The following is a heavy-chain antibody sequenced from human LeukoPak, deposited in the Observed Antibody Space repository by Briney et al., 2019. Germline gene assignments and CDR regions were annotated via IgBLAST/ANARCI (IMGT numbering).Heavy chain of an antibody. CDR1: GYTFTSYD. V-gene: IGHV1-8*01. D-gene: IGHD2-2*01. CDR3: ARQYCSSTSCYPRWFDP. J-gene: IGHJ5*02. CDR2: MNPNSGNT. Sequence: ASVKVSCKASGYTFTSYDINWVRQATGQGLEWMGWMNPNSGNTGYAQKFQGRVTMTRNTSISTAYMELSSLRSEDTAVYYCARQYCSSTSCYPRWFDPWGQGTVVTVSS.